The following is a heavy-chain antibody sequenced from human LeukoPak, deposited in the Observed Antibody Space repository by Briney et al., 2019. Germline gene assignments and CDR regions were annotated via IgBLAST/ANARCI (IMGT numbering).Heavy chain of an antibody. V-gene: IGHV4-39*07. CDR2: IYYSGST. CDR3: ARDGYGPTPDAFDI. CDR1: GGSISSSSYY. Sequence: NPSETLSLTCTVSGGSISSSSYYWGWIRQPPGKGLEWIGSIYYSGSTYYNPSLKSRVTISVDTSKNQFSLKLSSVTAADTAVYYCARDGYGPTPDAFDIWGQGTMVTVSS. D-gene: IGHD5-18*01. J-gene: IGHJ3*02.